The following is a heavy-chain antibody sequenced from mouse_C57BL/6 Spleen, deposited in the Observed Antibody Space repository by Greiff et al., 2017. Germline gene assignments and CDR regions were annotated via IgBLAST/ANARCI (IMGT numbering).Heavy chain of an antibody. D-gene: IGHD2-3*01. CDR2: IDPSDSET. CDR3: ARGYDGYFYAMDY. J-gene: IGHJ4*01. V-gene: IGHV1-52*01. Sequence: QVQLQQPGAELVRPGSSVKLSCKASGYTFTSYWMHWVKQRPIQGLKWIGNIDPSDSETHYNQKFKDKATLTVDKSSSTAYMQLSSLTSEDSAVYYCARGYDGYFYAMDYWGQGTSVTVSS. CDR1: GYTFTSYW.